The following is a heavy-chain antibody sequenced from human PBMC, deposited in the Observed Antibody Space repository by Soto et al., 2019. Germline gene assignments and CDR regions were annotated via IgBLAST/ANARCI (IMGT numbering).Heavy chain of an antibody. D-gene: IGHD5-12*01. CDR2: ISGNGEII. J-gene: IGHJ6*02. Sequence: PGGSLRLSCAASGFTFSDYYIHWIRRAPGKGLEWISYISGNGEIIQYAASARGRFTISRDNAENSVYLEMDSLRAEDTAVYYCARADSGYAHGYYYYGMDVWGQGTTVTVSS. CDR1: GFTFSDYY. V-gene: IGHV3-11*04. CDR3: ARADSGYAHGYYYYGMDV.